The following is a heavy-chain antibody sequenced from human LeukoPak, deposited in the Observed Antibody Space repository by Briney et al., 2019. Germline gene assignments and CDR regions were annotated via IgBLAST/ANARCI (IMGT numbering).Heavy chain of an antibody. D-gene: IGHD6-19*01. V-gene: IGHV4-39*07. CDR3: ARDIGCYYLDV. Sequence: SETLSCTGTVSGGSISSSSNYWGWIRQPPGKRLEWIGIIYKSGGTYYNPSLKSRVTISLDTSKNQFFLKLSSVTAADTAVYYCARDIGCYYLDVWGNGTTVTVSS. J-gene: IGHJ6*03. CDR2: IYKSGGT. CDR1: GGSISSSSNY.